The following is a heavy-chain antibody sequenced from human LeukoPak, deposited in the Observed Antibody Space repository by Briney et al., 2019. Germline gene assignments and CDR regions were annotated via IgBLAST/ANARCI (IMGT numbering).Heavy chain of an antibody. V-gene: IGHV4-39*07. CDR2: VNDGGTA. Sequence: SQTLSLTCSVSGGSISGSRYYWGWIRQPPAKGLEWVATVNDGGTALYNPSLRSRTTISVDTSKNQFSLRLTSVLAAETAGYYCAREPDAWGQGTLVTVSS. CDR1: GGSISGSRYY. J-gene: IGHJ5*02. CDR3: AREPDA.